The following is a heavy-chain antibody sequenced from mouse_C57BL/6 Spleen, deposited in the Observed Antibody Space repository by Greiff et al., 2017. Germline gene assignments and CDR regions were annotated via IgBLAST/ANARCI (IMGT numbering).Heavy chain of an antibody. Sequence: EVKLMESGPGLVKPSQSLSLTCSVTGYSITSGYYWNWIRQFPGNKLEWMGYISYDGSNNYNPSLKNRISITRDTSKNQFFLKLNSVTTEDTATYYCARDGVLLGLDYGGQGTTLTVSS. V-gene: IGHV3-6*01. D-gene: IGHD1-1*01. J-gene: IGHJ2*01. CDR1: GYSITSGYY. CDR2: ISYDGSN. CDR3: ARDGVLLGLDY.